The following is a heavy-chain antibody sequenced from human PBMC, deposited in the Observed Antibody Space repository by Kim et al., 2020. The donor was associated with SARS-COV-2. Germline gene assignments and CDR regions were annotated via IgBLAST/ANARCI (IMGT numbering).Heavy chain of an antibody. Sequence: ASVKVSCKASGYTFTSYGLSWVRQAPGQGLEWMGWISGYNGNTNYAQKFQGRVTMTTDTSTSTAYMEVRSLRSDDTAAYYCARDGRRGSGGPRDYHGMDVWGQGTTVTVSS. CDR1: GYTFTSYG. V-gene: IGHV1-18*01. D-gene: IGHD2-15*01. J-gene: IGHJ6*02. CDR2: ISGYNGNT. CDR3: ARDGRRGSGGPRDYHGMDV.